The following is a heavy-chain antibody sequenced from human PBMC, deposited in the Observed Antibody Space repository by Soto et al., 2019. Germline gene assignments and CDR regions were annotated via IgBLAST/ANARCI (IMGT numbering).Heavy chain of an antibody. CDR2: IYYSGST. J-gene: IGHJ5*02. Sequence: SETLSLTCTVSGGSISSYYWSWIRQPPGKGLEWIGYIYYSGSTNYNPSLKSRVTISVDTSKNQFSLKLSSVTAADTAVYYCARDTFDGDYDWFDPWGQGTLVTVSS. V-gene: IGHV4-59*01. D-gene: IGHD4-17*01. CDR3: ARDTFDGDYDWFDP. CDR1: GGSISSYY.